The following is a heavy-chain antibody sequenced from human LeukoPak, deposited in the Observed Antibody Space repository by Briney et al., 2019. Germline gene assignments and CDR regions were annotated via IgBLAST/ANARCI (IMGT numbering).Heavy chain of an antibody. CDR2: ISYDGNNK. V-gene: IGHV3-30*18. D-gene: IGHD3-10*02. CDR1: GFTFSSYA. J-gene: IGHJ6*04. Sequence: GGSLRLSCAASGFTFSSYAMHWVRQAPGKGLEWVALISYDGNNKYYANSVKGRFTISRDNSKNTLYLQMNSLRTEDTAVYYCAELGITMIGGVWGKGTTVTISS. CDR3: AELGITMIGGV.